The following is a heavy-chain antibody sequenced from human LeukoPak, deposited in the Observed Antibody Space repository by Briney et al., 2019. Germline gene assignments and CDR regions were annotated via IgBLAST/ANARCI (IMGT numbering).Heavy chain of an antibody. Sequence: GRSLRLSCAASGFTFSSYAMHWVRQAPGKGLEWVAVISYDGSNKYYADSVKGRFTISRDNSKNTLYLQMNSLRAEDTAVYYCARGHYYDSSGESTIDYWGQATLVTVYS. CDR2: ISYDGSNK. V-gene: IGHV3-30-3*01. CDR1: GFTFSSYA. CDR3: ARGHYYDSSGESTIDY. J-gene: IGHJ4*02. D-gene: IGHD3-22*01.